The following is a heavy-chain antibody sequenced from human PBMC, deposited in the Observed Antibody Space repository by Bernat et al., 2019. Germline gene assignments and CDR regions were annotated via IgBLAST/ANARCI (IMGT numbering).Heavy chain of an antibody. CDR3: AKDRLGYCSSTSCYLDAFDI. V-gene: IGHV3-23*01. CDR2: ISGSGGST. CDR1: GFTFSSYA. D-gene: IGHD2-2*01. Sequence: EVQLLESGGGLVQPGGSLRLSCAASGFTFSSYAMSWVRQAPGKGLDWVSAISGSGGSTYYADSVKGRFTISRDNSKNTLYLQMNSLRAEDTAVYYCAKDRLGYCSSTSCYLDAFDIWGQGTMVTVSS. J-gene: IGHJ3*02.